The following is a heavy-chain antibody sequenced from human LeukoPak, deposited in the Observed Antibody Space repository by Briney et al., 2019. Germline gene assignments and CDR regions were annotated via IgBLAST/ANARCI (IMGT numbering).Heavy chain of an antibody. CDR3: AKGLLLQPLDY. Sequence: GGSLRLSCAASGFTFSSYAMSWVRQDPGKGLEWVSAISGSGGSTYYADSVKGRLTISRDNSKNTLYLQTNSLRAEDTVVYYCAKGLLLQPLDYGGQGTLVTVPS. V-gene: IGHV3-23*01. CDR1: GFTFSSYA. CDR2: ISGSGGST. D-gene: IGHD2-21*01. J-gene: IGHJ4*02.